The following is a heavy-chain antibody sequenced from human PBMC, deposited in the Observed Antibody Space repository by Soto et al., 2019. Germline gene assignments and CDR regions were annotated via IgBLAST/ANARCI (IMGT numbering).Heavy chain of an antibody. CDR3: ARDPVCSGGSCYDY. CDR2: IKQDGSEI. V-gene: IGHV3-7*01. D-gene: IGHD2-15*01. CDR1: GFTFSRYW. J-gene: IGHJ4*02. Sequence: GPLRLSCAASGFTFSRYWMTWVRQAPGKGLEWVANIKQDGSEIYYVDSVKGRFTISRDNAENSLYLQMNSLRAEDTAVYYCARDPVCSGGSCYDYWGQGTLVTVSS.